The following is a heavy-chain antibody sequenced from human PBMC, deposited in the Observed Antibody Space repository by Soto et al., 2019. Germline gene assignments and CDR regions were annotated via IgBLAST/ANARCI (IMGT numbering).Heavy chain of an antibody. J-gene: IGHJ4*02. D-gene: IGHD3-16*01. CDR1: GYTFTTYA. Sequence: GASVKVSCKASGYTFTTYAIHWVRQAPGQSLEWMGWINTDNGNTYYSQKMQARVTITRDTSASTAYMELSRLRSEDTAVYYCARSRVRGGYYFDYWGQGALVTVSS. V-gene: IGHV1-3*04. CDR3: ARSRVRGGYYFDY. CDR2: INTDNGNT.